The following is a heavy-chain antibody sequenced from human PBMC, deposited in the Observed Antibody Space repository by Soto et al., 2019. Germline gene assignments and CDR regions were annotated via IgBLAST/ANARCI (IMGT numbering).Heavy chain of an antibody. CDR2: IYYSGST. Sequence: SETLSLTCTVSGGSISSGGYYWSWIRQHPGKGLEWIGYIYYSGSTYYNPSLKSRVTISVDTSKNQFSLKLSSVTAADTAVYYCARARITMVRGVMGFDYWGQGTLVTVSS. CDR3: ARARITMVRGVMGFDY. CDR1: GGSISSGGYY. J-gene: IGHJ4*02. V-gene: IGHV4-31*03. D-gene: IGHD3-10*01.